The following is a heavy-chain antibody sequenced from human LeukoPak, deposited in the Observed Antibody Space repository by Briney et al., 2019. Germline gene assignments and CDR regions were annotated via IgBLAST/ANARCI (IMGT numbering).Heavy chain of an antibody. CDR1: GGSISSYN. V-gene: IGHV4-59*01. CDR3: ARGGGSSWDGYYFDY. Sequence: SETLCLTCTVSGGSISSYNWSWIRQSPGKGLGWIGNISYSGSTNYNPSLKSRVSISRDTSKNHFSLKLSSVTAADTAVYYCARGGGSSWDGYYFDYWGQGTLVTVSS. J-gene: IGHJ4*02. CDR2: ISYSGST. D-gene: IGHD6-13*01.